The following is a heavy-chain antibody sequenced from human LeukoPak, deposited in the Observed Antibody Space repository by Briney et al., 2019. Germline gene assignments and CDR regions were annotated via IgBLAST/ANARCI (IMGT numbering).Heavy chain of an antibody. V-gene: IGHV3-21*04. CDR2: ISSSSSYI. J-gene: IGHJ4*02. CDR1: GFTFSSYS. CDR3: ARGTHCSSTSCSVY. Sequence: PGGSLRLSCAASGFTFSSYSMNWVRQAPGKGLEWVSSISSSSSYIYYADSVKGRFTISRDNAKNTLDLQMNSLRAEDTAVYYCARGTHCSSTSCSVYWGQGTLVTVSS. D-gene: IGHD2-2*01.